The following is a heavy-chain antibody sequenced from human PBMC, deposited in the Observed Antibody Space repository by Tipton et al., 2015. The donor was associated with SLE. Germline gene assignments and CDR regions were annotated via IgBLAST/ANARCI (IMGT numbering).Heavy chain of an antibody. D-gene: IGHD1-14*01. J-gene: IGHJ2*01. CDR3: MTSEPPVYFDL. Sequence: SLRLSCAASGFTFSSYSMNWVRQAPGKGLEWVSSISSSSSYIYYADSVKGRFTISRDNAKNSLHLQMNSLRAEDTAVYYCMTSEPPVYFDLWGRGTLVTVSS. CDR2: ISSSSSYI. CDR1: GFTFSSYS. V-gene: IGHV3-21*01.